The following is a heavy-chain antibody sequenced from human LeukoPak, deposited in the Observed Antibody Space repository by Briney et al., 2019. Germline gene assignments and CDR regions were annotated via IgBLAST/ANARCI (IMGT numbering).Heavy chain of an antibody. V-gene: IGHV4-38-2*02. CDR2: IYHSGST. J-gene: IGHJ4*02. D-gene: IGHD3-9*01. CDR3: ARDHNDILTGCSDY. CDR1: GYSIRSGDY. Sequence: PSETLSLTCAVSGYSIRSGDYWGWIRQSPGKGLEWIGSIYHSGSTHYNPSLKSRVTISVDTSKNQFSLKLSSVTAADTAVYYCARDHNDILTGCSDYWGQGTLVTVSS.